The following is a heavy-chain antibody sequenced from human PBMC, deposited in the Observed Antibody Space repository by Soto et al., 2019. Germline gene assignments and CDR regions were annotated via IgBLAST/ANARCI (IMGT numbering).Heavy chain of an antibody. Sequence: EVQLLESGGGLVQPGGSLRLSCAASGFTFSSYAMSWVRQAPGKGLEWVSAISGSGGSTYYADSVKGRFTISRDNSKNTLYLQMNSLRAEDTAVYYCAKDPWGDSRGRTNWFDPWGQGTLVTVSS. CDR2: ISGSGGST. D-gene: IGHD2-21*02. CDR1: GFTFSSYA. V-gene: IGHV3-23*01. J-gene: IGHJ5*02. CDR3: AKDPWGDSRGRTNWFDP.